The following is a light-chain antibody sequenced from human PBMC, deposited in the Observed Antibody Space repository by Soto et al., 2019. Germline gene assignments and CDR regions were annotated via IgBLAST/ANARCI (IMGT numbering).Light chain of an antibody. CDR3: QAWDTNTVV. CDR1: NLGDKY. CDR2: EDS. J-gene: IGLJ1*01. Sequence: YELTQPPSVSVSPGQTASITCSGYNLGDKYVFWYQLKPGQSPVEVIYEDSERPSNIPERFSGSTSGNTATLTIRGTQPMDEADYYCQAWDTNTVVFGTGTKVTVL. V-gene: IGLV3-1*01.